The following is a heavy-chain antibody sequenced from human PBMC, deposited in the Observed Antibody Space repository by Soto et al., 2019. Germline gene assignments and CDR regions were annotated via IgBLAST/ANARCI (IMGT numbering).Heavy chain of an antibody. V-gene: IGHV3-30-3*01. J-gene: IGHJ5*02. CDR3: ARGHYGTFCGGDCVIDP. D-gene: IGHD2-21*02. CDR2: VSYDGNDK. Sequence: QVQLVEFGGGVAQPGRSLRLSCAASGFTFSYYAMHWVRQAPGKGLEWVAIVSYDGNDKHYADSVKGRFTISRDNSKNTVYLQVNSLRPEDTAVYFCARGHYGTFCGGDCVIDPWGQGTLVTVSS. CDR1: GFTFSYYA.